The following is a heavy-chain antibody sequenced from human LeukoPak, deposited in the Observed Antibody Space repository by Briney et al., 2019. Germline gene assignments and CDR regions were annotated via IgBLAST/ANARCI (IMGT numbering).Heavy chain of an antibody. CDR1: GFTFSSYW. V-gene: IGHV3-30-3*01. CDR3: ARAPHYYDSSGFDY. CDR2: ISYDGSNK. Sequence: GGSLRLSCAASGFTFSSYWMSWVRQAPGKGLEWVAVISYDGSNKYYADSVKGRFTISRDNSKNTLYLQMNSLRAEDTAVYYCARAPHYYDSSGFDYWGQGTLVTVSS. J-gene: IGHJ4*02. D-gene: IGHD3-22*01.